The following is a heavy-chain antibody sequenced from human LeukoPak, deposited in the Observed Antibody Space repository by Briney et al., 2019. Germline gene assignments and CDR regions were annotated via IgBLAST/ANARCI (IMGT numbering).Heavy chain of an antibody. CDR3: ARLGAVAGAFDI. CDR1: GFTFSSYW. J-gene: IGHJ3*02. V-gene: IGHV3-74*01. CDR2: INSDGSST. D-gene: IGHD6-19*01. Sequence: PGGSLRLSCAASGFTFSSYWMHWVRQAPGKGLVWVSRINSDGSSTSYADSVKGRFTISRDNAKNTLYLQMNSLRAEDTAVYYCARLGAVAGAFDIWGQGTMVTVSS.